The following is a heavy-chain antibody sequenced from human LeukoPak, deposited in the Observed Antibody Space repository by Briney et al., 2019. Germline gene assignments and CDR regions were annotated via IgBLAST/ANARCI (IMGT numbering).Heavy chain of an antibody. J-gene: IGHJ4*02. V-gene: IGHV5-51*01. CDR2: IYPADSDA. CDR3: ARLRRGKQWPADY. CDR1: GXRFTSYW. D-gene: IGHD6-19*01. Sequence: GESLKISFKASGXRFTSYWIGWVRQMPGKGLEWMGIIYPADSDARYSPSLQGQVTISADKSISTAYLQWSSLKASDTAMYYCARLRRGKQWPADYWGQGTLVTVSS.